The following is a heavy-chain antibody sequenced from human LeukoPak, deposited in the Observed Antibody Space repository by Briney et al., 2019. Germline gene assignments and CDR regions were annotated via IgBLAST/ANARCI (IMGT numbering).Heavy chain of an antibody. CDR1: GFTFSSYG. J-gene: IGHJ2*01. V-gene: IGHV3-33*06. CDR3: AKRSGSSYLYWYFDL. Sequence: PGRSLRLSCAASGFTFSSYGMHWVRQAPGKGLEWVAVIWYDGSNKYYADSVKGRFTISRDNSKNTLYLQMNSLRAEDTAVYYCAKRSGSSYLYWYFDLWGRGTLVTLSS. D-gene: IGHD3-10*01. CDR2: IWYDGSNK.